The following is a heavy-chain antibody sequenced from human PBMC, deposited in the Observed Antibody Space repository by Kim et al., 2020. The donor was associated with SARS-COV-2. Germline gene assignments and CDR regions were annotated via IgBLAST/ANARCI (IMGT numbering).Heavy chain of an antibody. CDR2: IIPIFGTA. D-gene: IGHD3-22*01. CDR3: ASGTGYYYDSSGYRPHAFDI. CDR1: GGTFSSYA. V-gene: IGHV1-69*13. J-gene: IGHJ3*02. Sequence: SVKVSCKASGGTFSSYAISWVRQAPGQGLEWMGGIIPIFGTANYAQKFQGRVTITADESTSTAYMELSSLRSEDTAVYYCASGTGYYYDSSGYRPHAFDIWGQGTMVTVSS.